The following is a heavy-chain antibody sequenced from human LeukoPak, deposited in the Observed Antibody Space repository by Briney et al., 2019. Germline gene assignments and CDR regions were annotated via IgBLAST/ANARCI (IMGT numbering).Heavy chain of an antibody. Sequence: GGSLRLSCAASGFTSSTYAMAWVRQAPGKGLEWVSGINWNSDNIGYADSVKGRFTISRDDAKKSLFLQMNSLRTEDTALYYCARASYYYDTTGLGAVDIWGQGTMVTVSS. D-gene: IGHD3-22*01. V-gene: IGHV3-9*02. J-gene: IGHJ3*02. CDR3: ARASYYYDTTGLGAVDI. CDR1: GFTSSTYA. CDR2: INWNSDNI.